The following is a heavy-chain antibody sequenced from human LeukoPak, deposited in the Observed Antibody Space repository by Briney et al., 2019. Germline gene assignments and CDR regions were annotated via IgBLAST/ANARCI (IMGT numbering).Heavy chain of an antibody. D-gene: IGHD3-22*01. J-gene: IGHJ6*02. CDR2: IYISGST. CDR3: ARDLRYYYDSSGSRYYYYGMDV. V-gene: IGHV4-59*11. CDR1: GGSISRHS. Sequence: PSETLSLTCIVSGGSISRHSWRWIRQPPGKGLEWTECIYISGSTNYKPSLRSRVTISVDTSRNQFSLKLSSVTAADTAVYYCARDLRYYYDSSGSRYYYYGMDVWGQGTTVTVSS.